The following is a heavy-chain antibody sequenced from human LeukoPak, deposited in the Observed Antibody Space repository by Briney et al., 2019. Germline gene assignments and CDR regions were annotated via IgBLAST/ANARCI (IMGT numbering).Heavy chain of an antibody. V-gene: IGHV4-59*01. CDR2: IYYSGST. CDR1: GGSISSYY. CDR3: AREGSDQWLARYYFDY. D-gene: IGHD6-19*01. J-gene: IGHJ4*02. Sequence: SETLSLTCTVSGGSISSYYWSWIRQPPGKGLEWIGYIYYSGSTNYNPSLKSRVTISVDTSKNQFSLKLSSVTAADTAVYYCAREGSDQWLARYYFDYWGQGTLVTVPS.